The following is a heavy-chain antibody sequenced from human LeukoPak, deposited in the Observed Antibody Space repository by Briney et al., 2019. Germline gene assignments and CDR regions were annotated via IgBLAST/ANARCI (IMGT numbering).Heavy chain of an antibody. CDR3: ARTPYYDFWSGLYYFDY. V-gene: IGHV3-11*04. D-gene: IGHD3-3*01. J-gene: IGHJ4*02. CDR2: ISTSGGTM. Sequence: GGSLRLSCAASGFTFSDYYMSWIRQAPGKGLEWLSYISTSGGTMYYADSVKGRFTISRDDAKNSLYLQMNSLRAEDTAVYYCARTPYYDFWSGLYYFDYWGQGTLVTVSS. CDR1: GFTFSDYY.